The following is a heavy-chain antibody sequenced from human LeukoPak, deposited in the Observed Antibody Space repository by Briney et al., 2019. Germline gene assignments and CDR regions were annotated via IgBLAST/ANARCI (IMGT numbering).Heavy chain of an antibody. V-gene: IGHV3-23*01. Sequence: GGSLRLSCAASGFTFSSYAMIWVRQAPGKGLEWVSAISGSGGSTYYADSVKGRFTISRDNSKNTLYLQMNSLRAEDTAVYYCAKHVVGATSDDYYYGMDVWGQGTTVTVSS. CDR3: AKHVVGATSDDYYYGMDV. J-gene: IGHJ6*02. CDR2: ISGSGGST. CDR1: GFTFSSYA. D-gene: IGHD1-26*01.